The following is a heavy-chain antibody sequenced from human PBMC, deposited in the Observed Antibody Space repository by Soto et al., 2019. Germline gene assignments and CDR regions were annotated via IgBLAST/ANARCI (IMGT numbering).Heavy chain of an antibody. CDR1: GGSIVSYC. J-gene: IGHJ3*01. CDR3: ARVWGGAFDF. D-gene: IGHD3-10*01. CDR2: IYYSGST. Sequence: PSETLSLTCTVAGGSIVSYCWSWILQPPGKGLEWIGYIYYSGSTNHNPSLKSRVTISVDTSKNQFSLKLSSVTAADTAVYYCARVWGGAFDFWGQGTMVTVSS. V-gene: IGHV4-59*01.